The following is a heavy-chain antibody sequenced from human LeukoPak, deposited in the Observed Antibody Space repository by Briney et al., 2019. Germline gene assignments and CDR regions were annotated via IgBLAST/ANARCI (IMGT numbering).Heavy chain of an antibody. CDR1: GFTFSSYA. CDR3: AKGSSLNTMVRGVILDAFDI. V-gene: IGHV3-23*01. D-gene: IGHD3-10*01. CDR2: ISGSGGST. J-gene: IGHJ3*02. Sequence: GGSLRLSCAASGFTFSSYAMSWVRQAPGKGLEWVSAISGSGGSTYYADSVKGRFTISRDNSKNTLYLQMNSLRAEDTAVYYCAKGSSLNTMVRGVILDAFDIWGQGTMVTVSS.